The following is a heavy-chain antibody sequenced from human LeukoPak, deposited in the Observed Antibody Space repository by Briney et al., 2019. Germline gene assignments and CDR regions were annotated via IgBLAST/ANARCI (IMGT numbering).Heavy chain of an antibody. V-gene: IGHV4-39*01. J-gene: IGHJ4*02. D-gene: IGHD3-10*01. CDR3: ARPDGGFGELNY. Sequence: PSETLSLTCTVSGGSIRSSSYYWGWLRQPPGKGLEWIGSIYYSGSTYYNPSLKSRVTISVDTSTNQFSLKLSSVTAADTAVYYCARPDGGFGELNYWGQGTLVTVSS. CDR1: GGSIRSSSYY. CDR2: IYYSGST.